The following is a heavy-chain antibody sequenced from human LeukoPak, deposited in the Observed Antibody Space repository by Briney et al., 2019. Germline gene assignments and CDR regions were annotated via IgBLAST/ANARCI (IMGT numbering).Heavy chain of an antibody. CDR1: GGTFSSYA. V-gene: IGHV1-69*05. CDR3: ARVHSYYDSSGYYFDY. D-gene: IGHD3-22*01. CDR2: IIPIFGTA. Sequence: GAPVKVSCKASGGTFSSYAISWVRQAPGQGLEWMGGIIPIFGTANYAQKFQGRVTITTDESTSTAYMELSSLRSEDTAVYYCARVHSYYDSSGYYFDYWGQGTLVTVSS. J-gene: IGHJ4*02.